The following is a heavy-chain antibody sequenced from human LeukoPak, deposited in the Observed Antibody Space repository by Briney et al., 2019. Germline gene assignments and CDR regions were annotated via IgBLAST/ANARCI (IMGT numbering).Heavy chain of an antibody. J-gene: IGHJ6*03. CDR1: GFTFSSYA. CDR2: ISYDGSNK. D-gene: IGHD4-23*01. V-gene: IGHV3-30*04. CDR3: ARDWYTAERWTIYYSYYIDV. Sequence: GGSLRLSCAASGFTFSSYAMHWVRQAPGKGLEWVAVISYDGSNKYYADSVKGRFTISRDNAKNSLFLQMNSLRAEDTAVYYCARDWYTAERWTIYYSYYIDVWGKGTTVIVSS.